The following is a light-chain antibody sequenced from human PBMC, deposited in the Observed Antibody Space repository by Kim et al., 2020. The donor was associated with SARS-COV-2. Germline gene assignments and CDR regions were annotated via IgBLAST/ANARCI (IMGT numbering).Light chain of an antibody. CDR1: SSGVGAYNY. V-gene: IGLV2-14*04. CDR3: CSYTSSSTWV. CDR2: DVT. J-gene: IGLJ2*01. Sequence: GQSITISCTGTSSGVGAYNYVSWYQQYPGRAPKIIFYDVTKRPSGVSNRFSASKSGNTASLTISGLQADDEADYYCCSYTSSSTWVFGGGTQLTVL.